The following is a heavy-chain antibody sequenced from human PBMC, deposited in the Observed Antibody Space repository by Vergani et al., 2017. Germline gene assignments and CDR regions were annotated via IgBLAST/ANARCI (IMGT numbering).Heavy chain of an antibody. Sequence: EVHLLESGGGQVEAGGSLRLSCVASGFTFSSYAMSWVRQAPGKGLEWVSAISGSGGSTYYADSVKGRFTISRDNSKNTLYLQMNSLRAEDTAVYYCARARRFGDYYYYGMDVWGQGTTVTVSS. CDR1: GFTFSSYA. V-gene: IGHV3-23*01. CDR3: ARARRFGDYYYYGMDV. J-gene: IGHJ6*02. CDR2: ISGSGGST. D-gene: IGHD3-10*01.